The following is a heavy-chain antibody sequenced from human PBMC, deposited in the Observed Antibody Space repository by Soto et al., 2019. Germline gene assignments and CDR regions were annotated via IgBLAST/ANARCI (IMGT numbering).Heavy chain of an antibody. CDR1: GFSLSDAMVG. J-gene: IGHJ4*02. CDR2: IFSNDEK. V-gene: IGHV2-26*01. D-gene: IGHD2-2*01. CDR3: ARISGHGYAYDY. Sequence: SGPTLVNPTETLSLTCTVSGFSLSDAMVGVSWIRQPPGTALEWLAHIFSNDEKSYSTSLKNRLTISKDTSKNQVVLTMATMDPLDTVTYFCARISGHGYAYDYWRQGTPVSGSS.